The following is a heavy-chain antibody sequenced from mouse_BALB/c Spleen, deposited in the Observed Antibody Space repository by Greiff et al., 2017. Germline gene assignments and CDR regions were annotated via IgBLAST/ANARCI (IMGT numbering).Heavy chain of an antibody. CDR3: ATYGNYGYAMDY. Sequence: VQLQQSGAELVRPGALVKLSCKASGFNIKDYYMHWVKQRPEQGLEWIGWIDPENGNTIYDPKFQGKASITADTSSNTAYLQLSSLTSEDTAVYYCATYGNYGYAMDYWGQGTSVTVSS. V-gene: IGHV14-1*02. CDR2: IDPENGNT. D-gene: IGHD2-10*02. CDR1: GFNIKDYY. J-gene: IGHJ4*01.